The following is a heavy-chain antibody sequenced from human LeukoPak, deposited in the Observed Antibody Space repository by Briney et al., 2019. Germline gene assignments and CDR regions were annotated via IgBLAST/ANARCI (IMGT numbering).Heavy chain of an antibody. Sequence: GSLRLPFAASGFTFSSYALSWVRPAPGKGLEWVSAISGSGGSTYYADSVKGRVTIPKDNSKNTLYLQRNSLSAEDTAVDYCARRQAIRSSGYYYYYYGMDVWGQGNTVTV. CDR1: GFTFSSYA. CDR3: ARRQAIRSSGYYYYYYGMDV. J-gene: IGHJ6*02. V-gene: IGHV3-23*01. CDR2: ISGSGGST. D-gene: IGHD3-22*01.